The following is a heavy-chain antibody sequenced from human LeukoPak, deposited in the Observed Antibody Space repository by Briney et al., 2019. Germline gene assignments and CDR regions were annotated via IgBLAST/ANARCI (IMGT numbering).Heavy chain of an antibody. D-gene: IGHD1-1*01. CDR2: IDTAGDT. CDR3: ARGMQGYLQLDG. V-gene: IGHV3-13*01. J-gene: IGHJ6*04. CDR1: GSTFSSYD. Sequence: GGSLRLSCAASGSTFSSYDMHWVRQATGKGLEWVSTIDTAGDTYYPDSVKGRFTISRENAKNSLYLQMNTLRAGDTAVYYCARGMQGYLQLDGLGKGTTVTVSS.